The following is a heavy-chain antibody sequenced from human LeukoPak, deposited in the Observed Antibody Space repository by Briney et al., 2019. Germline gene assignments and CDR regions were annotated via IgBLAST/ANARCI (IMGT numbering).Heavy chain of an antibody. CDR2: IYYSGST. J-gene: IGHJ4*02. CDR3: ARSRRNWNDKYYFDY. V-gene: IGHV4-59*08. Sequence: SETLSLTCTVSGGSISSYYWSWIRQPPGKGLEWIGYIYYSGSTNYNPSLKSRVTISVDTSKNQFSLKLSSVTAADTAVYYCARSRRNWNDKYYFDYWGQGTLVTVSS. D-gene: IGHD1-20*01. CDR1: GGSISSYY.